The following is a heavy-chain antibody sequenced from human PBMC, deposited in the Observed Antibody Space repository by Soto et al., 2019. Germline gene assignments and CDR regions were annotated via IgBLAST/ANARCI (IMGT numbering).Heavy chain of an antibody. CDR3: ASDGDYDSSGYYPPYDAFDI. CDR1: GFTFSSYI. D-gene: IGHD3-22*01. J-gene: IGHJ3*02. Sequence: EVQLVESGGGLVKPGGSLRLSCAASGFTFSSYIMNWVRQAPGKGLEWVSSISSSSTYMNYADSVKGRFTISRYNDKKSLYMQMNSLRAEATDVYYCASDGDYDSSGYYPPYDAFDIWGQGTMVTVSS. CDR2: ISSSSTYM. V-gene: IGHV3-21*01.